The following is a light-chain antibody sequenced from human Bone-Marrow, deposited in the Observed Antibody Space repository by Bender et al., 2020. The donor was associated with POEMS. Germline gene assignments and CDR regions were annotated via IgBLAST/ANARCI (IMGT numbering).Light chain of an antibody. CDR2: DVS. CDR1: DNDVGGYNF. J-gene: IGLJ2*01. CDR3: SSSTSRTTVL. V-gene: IGLV2-14*03. Sequence: QYALTQPASVSGSPGQSISISCTGTDNDVGGYNFVSWYQQHPGKVPKLIIYDVSNRPSGVSDRFSGSKSGNTASLTISGLQAEDEADYYCSSSTSRTTVLFGGGTEVTVL.